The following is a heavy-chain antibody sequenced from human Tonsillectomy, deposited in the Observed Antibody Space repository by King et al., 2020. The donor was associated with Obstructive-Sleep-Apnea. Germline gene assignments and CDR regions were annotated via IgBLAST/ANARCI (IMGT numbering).Heavy chain of an antibody. CDR2: IIPILGIA. J-gene: IGHJ3*02. Sequence: QLVQSGAEVKKPGSSVKVSCKASGGTFSSYAISWVRQAPGQGLEWMGRIIPILGIANYAQKFQGRVTITADKSTSTAYMELSSLRSEDTAVYYCAQGPPTGTTAAFDIWGKGTMVTVSS. V-gene: IGHV1-69*09. CDR1: GGTFSSYA. CDR3: AQGPPTGTTAAFDI. D-gene: IGHD1-1*01.